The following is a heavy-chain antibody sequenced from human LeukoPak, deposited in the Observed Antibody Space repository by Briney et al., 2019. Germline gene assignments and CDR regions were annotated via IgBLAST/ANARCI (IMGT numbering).Heavy chain of an antibody. J-gene: IGHJ4*02. V-gene: IGHV3-30*18. CDR3: AKSMVRGVIISDYFDY. Sequence: GGSLRPSCAASGFTFSSYGMHWVRQAPGKGLEWVAVISYDGSNKYYADSVKGRFTISRDNSKNTLYLQMNSLRAEDTAVYYCAKSMVRGVIISDYFDYWGQGTLVTVSS. CDR2: ISYDGSNK. D-gene: IGHD3-10*01. CDR1: GFTFSSYG.